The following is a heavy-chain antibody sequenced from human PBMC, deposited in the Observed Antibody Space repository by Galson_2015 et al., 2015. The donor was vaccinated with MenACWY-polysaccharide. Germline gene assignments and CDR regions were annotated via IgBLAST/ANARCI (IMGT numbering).Heavy chain of an antibody. V-gene: IGHV1-18*01. D-gene: IGHD6-6*01. Sequence: SVKVSCKASGYTFTSNGISWVRQAPGQGLEWMGWISTYNGNTGNAQKFQGRVTMTTDTSTATAFMELRSLGSDDTAVYYRARDGSSSTAPRPSKYWGQGTLVTVSS. CDR2: ISTYNGNT. CDR1: GYTFTSNG. CDR3: ARDGSSSTAPRPSKY. J-gene: IGHJ4*02.